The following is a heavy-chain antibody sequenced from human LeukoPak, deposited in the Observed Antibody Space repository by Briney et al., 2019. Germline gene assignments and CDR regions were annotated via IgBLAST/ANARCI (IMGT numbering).Heavy chain of an antibody. Sequence: GGSLRLSCAASGFTFSSYGMHWVRQAPGKGLEWVAFIRYDGSNRYYADSVKGRFTISRDNSKNTLYLQMNSLRAEDTAVYYCAKGDSGSYEADYWGQGTLVTVSS. V-gene: IGHV3-30*02. D-gene: IGHD1-26*01. CDR2: IRYDGSNR. J-gene: IGHJ4*02. CDR1: GFTFSSYG. CDR3: AKGDSGSYEADY.